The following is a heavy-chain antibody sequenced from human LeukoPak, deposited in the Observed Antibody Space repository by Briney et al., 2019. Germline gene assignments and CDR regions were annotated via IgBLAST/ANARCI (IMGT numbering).Heavy chain of an antibody. CDR2: IYSGGST. CDR1: GFTVSSNY. J-gene: IGHJ4*02. D-gene: IGHD3-10*01. Sequence: GGSLRLSSAASGFTVSSNYMSWVRQAPGKGLEWVSVIYSGGSTYYADSVKGRFTITRDNSKNTLYLQMNSLRAEDTAVYYCARGVVRGVPDYWGQGTLVTVSS. V-gene: IGHV3-53*01. CDR3: ARGVVRGVPDY.